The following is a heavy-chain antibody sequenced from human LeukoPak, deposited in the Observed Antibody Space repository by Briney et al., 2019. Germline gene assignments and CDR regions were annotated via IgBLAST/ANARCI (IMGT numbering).Heavy chain of an antibody. CDR3: ARFSKTLVGATGGDY. J-gene: IGHJ4*02. Sequence: KPSETLSLTCTVSGYSISSGYYWGWIRQPPGKGLEWIGSIYHSGNTYYNPSLQSRDTISVDTSKNQFSLKLSSVTAADTAVYYCARFSKTLVGATGGDYWGQGTLVTVSS. CDR2: IYHSGNT. V-gene: IGHV4-38-2*02. D-gene: IGHD1-26*01. CDR1: GYSISSGYY.